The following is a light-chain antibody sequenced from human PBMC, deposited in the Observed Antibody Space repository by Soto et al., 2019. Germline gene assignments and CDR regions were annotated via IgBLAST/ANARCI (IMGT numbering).Light chain of an antibody. J-gene: IGKJ4*01. V-gene: IGKV3-20*01. CDR1: QSLTSSY. CDR3: QQYDRSPLP. CDR2: GAS. Sequence: DIVLTHSPGALSLSPGERATLSCRASQSLTSSYLAWYQQKPGQAPRLLIYGASSRATGIPDRFSGSGSGTDFILTISRLEPEDFAVYYCQQYDRSPLPSGGGTRVDIK.